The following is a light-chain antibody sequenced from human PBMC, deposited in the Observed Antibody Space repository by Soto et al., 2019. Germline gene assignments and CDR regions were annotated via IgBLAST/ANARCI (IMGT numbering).Light chain of an antibody. CDR1: RSNIGNNY. V-gene: IGLV1-47*01. CDR3: QSFDISLNGYV. J-gene: IGLJ1*01. CDR2: KDN. Sequence: QSVLTQPPSASGTAGQRVTISCSGGRSNIGNNYVFWYQLLPGVTPRLLIYKDNKRPSGVPDRFSGSKSGTSASLAVSGLRSEDEADYYCQSFDISLNGYVFATGTKVTVL.